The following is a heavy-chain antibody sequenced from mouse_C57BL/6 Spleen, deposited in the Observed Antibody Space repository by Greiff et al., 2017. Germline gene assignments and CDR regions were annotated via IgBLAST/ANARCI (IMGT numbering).Heavy chain of an antibody. D-gene: IGHD1-1*01. CDR2: IYPGDGDP. CDR3: ARYYGSSPGYYFDY. J-gene: IGHJ2*01. V-gene: IGHV1-80*01. CDR1: GYAFSSYW. Sequence: VQLQQSGAELVKPGASVKISCTASGYAFSSYWMNWVKQRPGKGLEWIGQIYPGDGDPNYNGKFKGKATLTADKSSSTAYMQLSSLTSEDSAVYFCARYYGSSPGYYFDYWGQGTTLTVSS.